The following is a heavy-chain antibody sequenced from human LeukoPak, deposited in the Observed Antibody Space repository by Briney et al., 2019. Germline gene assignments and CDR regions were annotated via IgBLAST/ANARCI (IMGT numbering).Heavy chain of an antibody. CDR1: GGTFSSYA. D-gene: IGHD2-21*02. CDR2: ISAYNGNT. J-gene: IGHJ4*02. Sequence: ASVKVSCKASGGTFSSYAISWVRQAPGQGLEWMGWISAYNGNTNYAQKLQGRVTMTTDTSTSTAYMELRSLRSDDTAVYYCARTPHIVVVTATNTGFDYWGQGTLVTVSS. CDR3: ARTPHIVVVTATNTGFDY. V-gene: IGHV1-18*01.